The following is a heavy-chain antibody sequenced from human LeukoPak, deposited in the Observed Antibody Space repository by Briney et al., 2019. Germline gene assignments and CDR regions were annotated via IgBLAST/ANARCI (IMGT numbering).Heavy chain of an antibody. CDR3: ARDSPGYSSGWYHFDY. CDR1: GGSTSGYY. V-gene: IGHV4-4*07. D-gene: IGHD6-19*01. Sequence: SETLSLTCTVSGGSTSGYYWSWIRQPAGKGLEWIGRIYTSGSTNYNPSLKSRVTMSVDTSKNQFSLKLSSVTAADTAVYYCARDSPGYSSGWYHFDYWGQGTLVTVS. CDR2: IYTSGST. J-gene: IGHJ4*02.